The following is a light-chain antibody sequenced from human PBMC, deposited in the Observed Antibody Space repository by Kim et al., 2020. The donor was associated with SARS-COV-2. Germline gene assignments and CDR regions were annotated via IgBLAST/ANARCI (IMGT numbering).Light chain of an antibody. J-gene: IGKJ2*01. CDR3: QQYDNWPPYT. CDR1: QSVNSN. CDR2: GAS. V-gene: IGKV3-15*01. Sequence: EIVMKQSPATLSVSPGDAVTLSCTASQSVNSNLAWYQQKRGQSPTLLIYGASTRATGVPARFSGRGFGTEFTFTISSLQSEDFAVYYCQQYDNWPPYTSGQGTKLEI.